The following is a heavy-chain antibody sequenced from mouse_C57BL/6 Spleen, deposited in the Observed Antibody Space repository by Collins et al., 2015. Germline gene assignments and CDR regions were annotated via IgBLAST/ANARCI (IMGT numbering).Heavy chain of an antibody. CDR1: GFTFSSYT. V-gene: IGHV5-12-2*01. Sequence: EVKLVESGGGLVQPGGSLKLPCAASGFTFSSYTMSWVRQTPEKRLEWVAYISNGGGSTYYPDTVKGRFTISRDNAKNTLYLQMSSLKSEDTAMYYCARQGGNSYWGQGTLVTVSA. D-gene: IGHD2-1*01. J-gene: IGHJ3*01. CDR3: ARQGGNSY. CDR2: ISNGGGST.